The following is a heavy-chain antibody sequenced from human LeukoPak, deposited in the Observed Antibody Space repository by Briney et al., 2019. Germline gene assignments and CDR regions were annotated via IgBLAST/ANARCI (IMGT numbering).Heavy chain of an antibody. CDR3: AKEGYCSGGSCYVFDY. Sequence: TGGSLRLSCAASGFTFSSYGMHWVRQAPGKGLEWVAFIRYDGSNKYYADSVKGRFTISRDNSKNTLYLQMNSLRAEDTAVYYCAKEGYCSGGSCYVFDYWGQGTLVTVSS. V-gene: IGHV3-30*02. J-gene: IGHJ4*02. CDR1: GFTFSSYG. D-gene: IGHD2-15*01. CDR2: IRYDGSNK.